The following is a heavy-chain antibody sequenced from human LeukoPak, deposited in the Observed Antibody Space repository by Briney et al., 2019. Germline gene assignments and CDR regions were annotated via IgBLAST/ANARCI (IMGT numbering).Heavy chain of an antibody. Sequence: SETLSLTCTVSGGSISSSSYYWGWIRQPPGKGLEWIGSIYYSGSTYYTPSLKSRVTISLDTSKNQFSLKLSSVSAADAAVCFCATLQRWRQMSAFDIWGQGTMVTASS. V-gene: IGHV4-39*01. CDR3: ATLQRWRQMSAFDI. CDR1: GGSISSSSYY. J-gene: IGHJ3*02. D-gene: IGHD5-24*01. CDR2: IYYSGST.